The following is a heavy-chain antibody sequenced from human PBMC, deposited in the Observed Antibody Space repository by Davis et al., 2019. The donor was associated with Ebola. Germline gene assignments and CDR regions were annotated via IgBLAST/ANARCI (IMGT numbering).Heavy chain of an antibody. CDR2: ISYDGSNK. D-gene: IGHD3-22*01. CDR3: ARVDSSGSMDV. CDR1: GFIFSTYA. J-gene: IGHJ6*04. Sequence: PGGSLRLSCAASGFIFSTYAMHWVRQAPGKGLEWVAVISYDGSNKYYADSVKGRFTISRDNSKNTLYLQMNSLRAEDTAVYYCARVDSSGSMDVWGKGTTVTVSS. V-gene: IGHV3-30-3*01.